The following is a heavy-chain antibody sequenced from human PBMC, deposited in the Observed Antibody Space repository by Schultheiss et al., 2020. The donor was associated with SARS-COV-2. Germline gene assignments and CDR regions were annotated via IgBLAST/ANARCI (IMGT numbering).Heavy chain of an antibody. Sequence: SQTLSLTCTVSGGSISSYYWSWIRQPPGKGLEWIGYIYYSGSTYYNPSLKSRVTISVDTSKNQFSLKLSSVTAADTAVYYCARGRGVDTAKFDYWGQGTLVTVSS. V-gene: IGHV4-59*06. CDR1: GGSISSYY. J-gene: IGHJ4*02. D-gene: IGHD5-18*01. CDR2: IYYSGST. CDR3: ARGRGVDTAKFDY.